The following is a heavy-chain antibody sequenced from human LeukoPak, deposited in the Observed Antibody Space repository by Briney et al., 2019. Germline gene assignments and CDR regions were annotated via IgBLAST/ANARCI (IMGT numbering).Heavy chain of an antibody. CDR3: QAEAGIRYCSSTSCYRPPQYEY. CDR1: GGSCSGYY. D-gene: IGHD2-2*02. CDR2: INHSGST. Sequence: SETLSLTCAVYGGSCSGYYWSWIRQPPRKGLAWIGEINHSGSTNYNPSLKRRVNISVDTSKNQFSLKLSSVTAADTAVFFCQAEAGIRYCSSTSCYRPPQYEYWGQGTLVTASS. J-gene: IGHJ4*02. V-gene: IGHV4-34*01.